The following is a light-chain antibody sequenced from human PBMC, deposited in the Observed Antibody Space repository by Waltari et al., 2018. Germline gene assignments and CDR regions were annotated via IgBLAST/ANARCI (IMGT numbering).Light chain of an antibody. J-gene: IGKJ1*01. CDR2: RAS. Sequence: ETVVTQSPATLSMSPGESATLSCRTSQSIGSSLAWYQQRPGQAPRLLIYRASTRATGIPDRFSGSGSETEFTLTIGSLQSEDVAVYYCQQYNNWPPGTFGQGTRLEI. CDR1: QSIGSS. V-gene: IGKV3-15*01. CDR3: QQYNNWPPGT.